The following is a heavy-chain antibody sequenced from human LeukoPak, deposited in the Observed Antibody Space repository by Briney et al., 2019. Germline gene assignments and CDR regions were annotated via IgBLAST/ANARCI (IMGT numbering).Heavy chain of an antibody. Sequence: ASVKVSCKASQYTFTDYDINWVRQATGQGLEWMGWMNPNSGNTGYAQKFQGRVTMTRYTSISTAYMELSSLRSEDTAVYYCATIVATGGVYWGQGTLVTVSS. CDR2: MNPNSGNT. V-gene: IGHV1-8*01. D-gene: IGHD5-12*01. CDR1: QYTFTDYD. CDR3: ATIVATGGVY. J-gene: IGHJ4*02.